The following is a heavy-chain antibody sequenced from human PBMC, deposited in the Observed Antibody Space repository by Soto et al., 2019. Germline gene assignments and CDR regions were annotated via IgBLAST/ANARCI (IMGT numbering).Heavy chain of an antibody. CDR1: GFSLNTGGVT. J-gene: IGHJ1*01. CDR2: IYWDDGK. V-gene: IGHV2-5*02. D-gene: IGHD3-10*01. CDR3: AHSPAPRVYFQH. Sequence: SGPTLVNPTQTLTLTCVFSGFSLNTGGVTVGWIRQPPGKALEWVALIYWDDGKRYSPSLKSRLTITKETSGNQVVLTMTNVDPEDTATYFCAHSPAPRVYFQHWGEGTLVTVSS.